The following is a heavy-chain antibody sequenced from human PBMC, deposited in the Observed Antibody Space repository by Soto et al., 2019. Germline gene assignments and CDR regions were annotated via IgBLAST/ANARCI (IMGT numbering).Heavy chain of an antibody. Sequence: SETLSLTCAVYGGSFSGYYWSWIRQPPGKGLEWIGEINHSGSTNYNPSLESRVTISVDTSKNQFSLKLSSVTAADTAVYYCARTYYYDSSGYYQQTNFDYWGQGTLVTVSS. CDR3: ARTYYYDSSGYYQQTNFDY. J-gene: IGHJ4*02. CDR1: GGSFSGYY. D-gene: IGHD3-22*01. V-gene: IGHV4-34*01. CDR2: INHSGST.